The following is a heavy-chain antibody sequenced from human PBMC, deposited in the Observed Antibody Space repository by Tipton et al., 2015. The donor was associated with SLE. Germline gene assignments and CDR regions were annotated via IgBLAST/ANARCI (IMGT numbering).Heavy chain of an antibody. V-gene: IGHV4-34*01. J-gene: IGHJ4*02. D-gene: IGHD3/OR15-3a*01. CDR3: ARHADESGLS. CDR2: VNYSGDT. Sequence: LRLSCTIYAGSFSGYRWSWIRQPPGKGLEWIGEVNYSGDTNYNPSLKSRLTISIDTSRNQLSLQVTSVTAADTAVYYCARHADESGLSWGQGTLVTVS. CDR1: AGSFSGYR.